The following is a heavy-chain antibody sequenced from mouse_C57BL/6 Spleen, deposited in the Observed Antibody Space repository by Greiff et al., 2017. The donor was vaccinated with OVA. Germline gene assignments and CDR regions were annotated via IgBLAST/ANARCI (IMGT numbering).Heavy chain of an antibody. CDR3: ARETDYDGPYFDY. CDR2: ISSGSSTI. CDR1: GFTFSDYG. V-gene: IGHV5-17*01. Sequence: EVQRVESGGGLVKPGGSLKLSCAASGFTFSDYGMHWVRQAPEKGLEWVAYISSGSSTIYYADTVKGRFTISRDNAKNTLFLQMTSLRSEDTAMYYCARETDYDGPYFDYWGQGTTLTVSS. J-gene: IGHJ2*01. D-gene: IGHD2-4*01.